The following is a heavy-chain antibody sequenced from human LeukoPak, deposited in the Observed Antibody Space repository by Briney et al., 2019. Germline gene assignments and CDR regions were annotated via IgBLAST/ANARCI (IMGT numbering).Heavy chain of an antibody. J-gene: IGHJ4*02. Sequence: PSETLSLTCTVSGGSISSYYWSWIRQPPGKGLEWIGYIYYSGSTNYNPSLKSRVTISVDTSKNQFSLKLSSVTAADTAVYYCARYPSKGVRGGNFDYWGQGTLVTVSS. V-gene: IGHV4-59*01. D-gene: IGHD3-10*01. CDR1: GGSISSYY. CDR3: ARYPSKGVRGGNFDY. CDR2: IYYSGST.